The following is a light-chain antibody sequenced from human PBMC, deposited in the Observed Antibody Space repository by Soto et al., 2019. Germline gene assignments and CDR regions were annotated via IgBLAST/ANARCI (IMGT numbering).Light chain of an antibody. Sequence: QSALTQPASLSGSPGQSITIAGTGTSSDVGSDNLVSWYQQHPGKAPKLMIYEGSKRPSGVSTRFSGSNSGNTASLTISGLQAEDVADYYCFSYAGSATFRVFGTGTTLTVL. V-gene: IGLV2-23*03. CDR2: EGS. CDR1: SSDVGSDNL. CDR3: FSYAGSATFRV. J-gene: IGLJ1*01.